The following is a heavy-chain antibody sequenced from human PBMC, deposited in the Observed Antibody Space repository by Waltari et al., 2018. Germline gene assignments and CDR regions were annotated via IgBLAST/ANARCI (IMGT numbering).Heavy chain of an antibody. V-gene: IGHV1-8*01. Sequence: QVQLVQSGAEVKKPGASVRISCKTSGYTFTTHDINWVRQAAGQGPEWMGWMNPNSGNTGYAWKFQVRVTMTRDTSIRTAYLGLRKLRFDDTAVYYCARRRAGIVTPYNWLDPWGQGTLVTVSS. CDR3: ARRRAGIVTPYNWLDP. D-gene: IGHD2-21*01. CDR1: GYTFTTHD. CDR2: MNPNSGNT. J-gene: IGHJ5*02.